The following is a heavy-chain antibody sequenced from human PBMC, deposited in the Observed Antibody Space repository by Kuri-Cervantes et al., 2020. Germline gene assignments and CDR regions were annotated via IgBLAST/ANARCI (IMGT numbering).Heavy chain of an antibody. CDR3: AKGVGYQVNYFDY. CDR2: ISSSGSTI. V-gene: IGHV3-11*01. J-gene: IGHJ4*02. CDR1: GFTFSDYY. Sequence: GGSLRLSCAASGFTFSDYYMSWIRQAPGKGLEWVSYISSSGSTIYYADSVKGRFTISRDNAKNSLYLQMNSLRAEDTALYYCAKGVGYQVNYFDYWGQGTLVTVSS. D-gene: IGHD2-2*01.